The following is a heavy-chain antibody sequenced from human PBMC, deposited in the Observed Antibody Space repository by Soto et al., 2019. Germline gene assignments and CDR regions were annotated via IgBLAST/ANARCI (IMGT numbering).Heavy chain of an antibody. V-gene: IGHV4-59*01. CDR1: GDSISNYY. J-gene: IGHJ3*02. CDR3: ARSFYSSGYVDAFDI. Sequence: NTSETLSLTCTVSGDSISNYYWSWIRQPPGKGLEWIGNIYYSGSTNYNPSLKSRVTISVDTSKNQFSLRLSSVTAPDTAVYYCARSFYSSGYVDAFDIWGRGTMVTVS. CDR2: IYYSGST. D-gene: IGHD3-22*01.